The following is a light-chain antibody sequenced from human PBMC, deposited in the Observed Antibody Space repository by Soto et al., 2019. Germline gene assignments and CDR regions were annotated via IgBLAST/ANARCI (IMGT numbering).Light chain of an antibody. CDR2: GTS. V-gene: IGKV3-20*01. CDR3: QQYGSSPVT. CDR1: QSVSSSY. Sequence: EIVLTQSPGTLSLSPGERATLSCRASQSVSSSYLAWYQQKPGQAPRLLIYGTSSRATGIPDRFSGSGSGTDFTLTISRLEPEDLAVYYCQQYGSSPVTFGQGTKLEIK. J-gene: IGKJ2*01.